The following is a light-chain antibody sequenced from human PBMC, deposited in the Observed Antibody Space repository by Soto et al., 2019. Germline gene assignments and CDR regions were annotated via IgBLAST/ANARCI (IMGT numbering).Light chain of an antibody. CDR3: SSFTDSFTLV. J-gene: IGLJ3*02. CDR2: EVS. Sequence: QSALTQPASVSGSPGQSITISCSGTSSDVGDYKYVSWYQRHPGKVPKLMIYEVSHRPSGVPDRFSGSKSGNTAFLTISGLQADDEADYYCSSFTDSFTLVFGGGTKLT. V-gene: IGLV2-14*01. CDR1: SSDVGDYKY.